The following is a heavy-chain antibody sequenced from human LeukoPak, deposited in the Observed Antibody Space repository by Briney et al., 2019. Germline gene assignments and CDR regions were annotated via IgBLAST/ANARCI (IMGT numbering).Heavy chain of an antibody. V-gene: IGHV4-39*01. D-gene: IGHD4-17*01. CDR3: AGLTGDYLPDSAGY. CDR1: GGSISSSSYY. Sequence: SETLSLTCTVSGGSISSSSYYWGWIRQPPGKGLEWIGSIYYSGSTYYNPSLKSRVTISVDTSKNQFSLKLSSVTAADTAVYYCAGLTGDYLPDSAGYWGQGTLVTVSS. J-gene: IGHJ4*02. CDR2: IYYSGST.